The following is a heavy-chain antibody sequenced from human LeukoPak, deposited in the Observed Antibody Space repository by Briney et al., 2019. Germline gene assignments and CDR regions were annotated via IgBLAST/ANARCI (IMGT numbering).Heavy chain of an antibody. Sequence: PSETLSLTCAVYGASFSNYYWTWIRQTPGKGLEWIGEISHTGDVTNYNPSLKSRVTISVDSSKKQFSLKVTSVTAADTGVYYCAGVPDITARPCDSWGPGILVTVSS. CDR2: ISHTGDVT. D-gene: IGHD1-1*01. J-gene: IGHJ4*02. V-gene: IGHV4-34*01. CDR1: GASFSNYY. CDR3: AGVPDITARPCDS.